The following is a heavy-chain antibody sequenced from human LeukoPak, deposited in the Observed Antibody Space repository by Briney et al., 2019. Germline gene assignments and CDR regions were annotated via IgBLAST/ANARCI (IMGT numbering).Heavy chain of an antibody. CDR3: VRDLYPGY. V-gene: IGHV3-48*01. D-gene: IGHD3-16*01. Sequence: PGGSLRLSFAASGFTFSIYSMNWVRQAPGKGLEWVSYISSSSSTIHYADSVKGRFTISRDNAKNSLYLQMNILRAEDTAVYYCVRDLYPGYWGQGTLVTVSS. J-gene: IGHJ4*02. CDR1: GFTFSIYS. CDR2: ISSSSSTI.